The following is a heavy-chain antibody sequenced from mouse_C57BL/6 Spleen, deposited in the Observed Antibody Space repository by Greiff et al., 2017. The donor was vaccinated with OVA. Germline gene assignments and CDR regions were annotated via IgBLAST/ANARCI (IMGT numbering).Heavy chain of an antibody. Sequence: QVQLKQSGPELVKPGASVKISCKASGYSFTSYYIHWVKQRPGQGLEWIGWIYPGSGNTKYNEKFKGKATLTADTSSSTAYMQLSSLTSEDSAVYYCARGWDGAMDYWGQGTSVTVSS. CDR3: ARGWDGAMDY. V-gene: IGHV1-66*01. CDR1: GYSFTSYY. CDR2: IYPGSGNT. J-gene: IGHJ4*01. D-gene: IGHD4-1*01.